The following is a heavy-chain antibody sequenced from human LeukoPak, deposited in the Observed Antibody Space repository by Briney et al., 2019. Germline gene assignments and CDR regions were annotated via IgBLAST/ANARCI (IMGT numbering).Heavy chain of an antibody. D-gene: IGHD7-27*01. Sequence: GGSLRLSCAASGFTVSSNYMSWVRQAAGKGLEWVSVIYSGGRTYYADSVKGRFTISRHNSKNTLYLQMNSLRAEDTAVYYCARKSLGISAFDIWGQGTMVTVSS. J-gene: IGHJ3*02. CDR1: GFTVSSNY. V-gene: IGHV3-53*04. CDR3: ARKSLGISAFDI. CDR2: IYSGGRT.